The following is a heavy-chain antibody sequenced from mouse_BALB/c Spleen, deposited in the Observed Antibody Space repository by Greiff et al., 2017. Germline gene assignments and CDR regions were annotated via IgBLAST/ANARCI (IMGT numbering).Heavy chain of an antibody. D-gene: IGHD1-2*01. V-gene: IGHV3-2*02. J-gene: IGHJ1*01. CDR1: GYSITSDYA. Sequence: EVKLVESGPGLVKPSQSLSLTCTVTGYSITSDYAWNWIRQFPGNKLEWMGYISYSGSTSYNPSLKSRISITRDTSKNQFFLQLNSVTTEDTATYYCARGPGTTATWYFDVWGAGTTVTVSS. CDR3: ARGPGTTATWYFDV. CDR2: ISYSGST.